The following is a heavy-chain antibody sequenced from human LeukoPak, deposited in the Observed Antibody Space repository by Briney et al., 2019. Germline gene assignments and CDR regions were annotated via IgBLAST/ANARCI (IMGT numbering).Heavy chain of an antibody. J-gene: IGHJ5*02. Sequence: PGESLKISCKGSGYSFTSYWLGWVRQIPGKGLEWMGIIYSDDSDTRHSPSLQGQVTISADKSISTAYLQWSSLKASDTAMYYCARHTSGSGWFDPCGQGTLVTVSS. CDR3: ARHTSGSGWFDP. D-gene: IGHD1-1*01. CDR1: GYSFTSYW. V-gene: IGHV5-51*01. CDR2: IYSDDSDT.